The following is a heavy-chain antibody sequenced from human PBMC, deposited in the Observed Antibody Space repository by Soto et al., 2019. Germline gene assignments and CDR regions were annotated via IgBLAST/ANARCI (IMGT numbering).Heavy chain of an antibody. CDR2: IIPTFATP. Sequence: GASVKVSCKTSGGTFSGFAISWVRLAPGQGLEWMGVIIPTFATPTYALKFQGRVSITADESTRTAYMELSSLRSEDTAVYYCARDRVMRGNSYYYGMDVWGQGTTVTVSS. V-gene: IGHV1-69*13. CDR3: ARDRVMRGNSYYYGMDV. J-gene: IGHJ6*02. D-gene: IGHD2-21*01. CDR1: GGTFSGFA.